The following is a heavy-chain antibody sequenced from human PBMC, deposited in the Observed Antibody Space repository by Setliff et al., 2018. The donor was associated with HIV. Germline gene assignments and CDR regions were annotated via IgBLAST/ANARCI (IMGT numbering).Heavy chain of an antibody. Sequence: CAASGFAFDNYCMSWVRQAPGKGLEWVSAISGSGGSTYYADSVKGRFTISRDNSKNTLYLQMNSLRAEDTAVYYCAKDPRAAVATICDYWGQGTLVTVSS. J-gene: IGHJ4*02. CDR1: GFAFDNYC. CDR2: ISGSGGST. D-gene: IGHD5-12*01. V-gene: IGHV3-23*01. CDR3: AKDPRAAVATICDY.